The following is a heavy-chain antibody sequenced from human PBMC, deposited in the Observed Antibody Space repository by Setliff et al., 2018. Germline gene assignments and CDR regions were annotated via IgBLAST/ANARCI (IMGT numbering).Heavy chain of an antibody. CDR2: IDTSSSYI. V-gene: IGHV3-21*01. Sequence: PGGSLRLSCAASGFTVSSNYMNWVRQAPGRGLEWVSSIDTSSSYIYYADSVKGRFTISRDNAENSLYLQMSSLRAEDTAVYYCARSESCGATNCSPFDYWGQGTLVTVSS. CDR3: ARSESCGATNCSPFDY. J-gene: IGHJ4*02. D-gene: IGHD2-2*01. CDR1: GFTVSSNY.